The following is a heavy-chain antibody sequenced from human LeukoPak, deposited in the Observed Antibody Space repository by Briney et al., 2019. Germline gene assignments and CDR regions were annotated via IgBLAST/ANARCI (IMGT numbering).Heavy chain of an antibody. CDR2: IYTSGST. Sequence: SQTLSLTCTVSGGSISSGSYYWSWIRQPAGKGLEWIGRIYTSGSTNYNPSLKSRVTISVDTSKNQFSLKLSSVTAADTAVYYCAREGGCYTYGYWGQGTLVTVSS. D-gene: IGHD5-24*01. CDR1: GGSISSGSYY. J-gene: IGHJ4*02. V-gene: IGHV4-61*02. CDR3: AREGGCYTYGY.